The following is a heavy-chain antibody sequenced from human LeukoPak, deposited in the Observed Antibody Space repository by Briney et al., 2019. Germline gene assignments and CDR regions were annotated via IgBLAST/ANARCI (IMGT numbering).Heavy chain of an antibody. CDR2: IVVGSGNT. CDR1: GLTFTSSA. CDR3: AAVSGWYEGSFDY. D-gene: IGHD6-19*01. J-gene: IGHJ4*02. Sequence: SVKVSCKASGLTFTSSAVQWVRQARGQRLEWIGWIVVGSGNTNYAQKFQERVTITRDMSTSTAYMELSSLRSEDTAVYYCAAVSGWYEGSFDYWGQGTLVTVSS. V-gene: IGHV1-58*01.